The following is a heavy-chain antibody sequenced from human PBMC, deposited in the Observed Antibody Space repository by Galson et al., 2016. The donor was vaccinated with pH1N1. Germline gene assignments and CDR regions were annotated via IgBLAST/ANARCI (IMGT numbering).Heavy chain of an antibody. V-gene: IGHV5-51*03. CDR2: IYPGDSDT. J-gene: IGHJ6*02. Sequence: QSGAEVTKPGESLRISCEGSGYTFSKFWIAWVRQMPGKGLEWMGNIYPGDSDTKYSPSFEGQVTFSADKSISTAFLQWSSLKASDTAIYFCARRSAAYDMDVWGQGTKVIVSS. D-gene: IGHD2-15*01. CDR1: GYTFSKFW. CDR3: ARRSAAYDMDV.